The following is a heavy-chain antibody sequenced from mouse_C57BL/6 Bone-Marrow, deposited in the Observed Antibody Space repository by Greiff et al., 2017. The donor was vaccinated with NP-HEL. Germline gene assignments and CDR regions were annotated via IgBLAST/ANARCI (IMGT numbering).Heavy chain of an antibody. CDR3: TTRRGFAY. CDR2: IDPETGGT. CDR1: GYTFTDYE. J-gene: IGHJ3*01. D-gene: IGHD2-12*01. Sequence: VQLQQSGAELVRPGASVTLSCKASGYTFTDYEMHWVKQTPVHGLEWIGAIDPETGGTAYNQKFKGKAILTADKSSSTAYMELRSLTSEDSAVYYRTTRRGFAYWGQGTLVTVSA. V-gene: IGHV1-15*01.